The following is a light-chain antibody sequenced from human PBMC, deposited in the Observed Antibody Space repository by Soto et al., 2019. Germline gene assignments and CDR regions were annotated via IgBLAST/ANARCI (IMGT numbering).Light chain of an antibody. J-gene: IGLJ1*01. Sequence: QAVVTQPPSASGTPGQRVTISCSGSSSNIGSNTVNWYQQLPGTAPKLLIYSYNQRPSGVPDRFSGSKSGTSASLAISGLQSEDEADYYCAAWDDSLIGYVFGTGTKLTVL. CDR1: SSNIGSNT. CDR3: AAWDDSLIGYV. CDR2: SYN. V-gene: IGLV1-44*01.